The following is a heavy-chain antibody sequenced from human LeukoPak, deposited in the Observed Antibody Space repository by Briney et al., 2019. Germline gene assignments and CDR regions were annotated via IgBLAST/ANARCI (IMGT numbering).Heavy chain of an antibody. D-gene: IGHD3-10*01. CDR1: GFTFSSYA. J-gene: IGHJ5*02. V-gene: IGHV3-7*01. CDR3: ARTGRPNAYYYGSGSYGRFDP. CDR2: IKQDGSEK. Sequence: GGSLRLSCAASGFTFSSYAMSWVRQAPGKGLEWVANIKQDGSEKYYVDSVKGRFTISRDNAKNSLYLQMNSLRAEDTAVYYCARTGRPNAYYYGSGSYGRFDPWGQGTLVTVSS.